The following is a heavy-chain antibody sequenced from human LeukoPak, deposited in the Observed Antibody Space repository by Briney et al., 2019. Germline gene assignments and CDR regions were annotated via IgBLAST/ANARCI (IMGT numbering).Heavy chain of an antibody. V-gene: IGHV1-18*04. J-gene: IGHJ4*02. CDR1: GYTFIDYF. CDR3: ARDIFPMLQTHSLDY. D-gene: IGHD3-9*01. CDR2: ISAYNGNT. Sequence: ASVKVSCKASGYTFIDYFIYWVRQAPGQGLEWMGWISAYNGNTNYAQKLQGRVTMTTDTSTSTAYMELRSLRSDDTAVYYCARDIFPMLQTHSLDYWGQGTLVTVSS.